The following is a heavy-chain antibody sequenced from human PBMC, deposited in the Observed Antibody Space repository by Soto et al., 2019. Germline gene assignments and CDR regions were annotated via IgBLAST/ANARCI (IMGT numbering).Heavy chain of an antibody. V-gene: IGHV3-30-3*01. Sequence: GGSLRLSCAASGFTFSSYAMHWVRQAPGKGLEWVAVISYDGSNKYYADSVKGRFTISRDNSKNTLYLQMNSLRAEDTAVYYCASFGPDCISTSCPRGYYYYGMDVWGQGTTVTVSS. CDR2: ISYDGSNK. CDR3: ASFGPDCISTSCPRGYYYYGMDV. D-gene: IGHD2-2*01. CDR1: GFTFSSYA. J-gene: IGHJ6*02.